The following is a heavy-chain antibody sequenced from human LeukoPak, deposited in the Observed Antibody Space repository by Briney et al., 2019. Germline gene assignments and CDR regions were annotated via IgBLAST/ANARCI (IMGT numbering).Heavy chain of an antibody. CDR3: ARSVGYSYGYFYYFDY. Sequence: KPSETLSLTCAVYGGSFSGYYWSWIRQPPGKGLEWIGEINHSGSTNYNPSLKSRVTISVDTSKNQFSLKLSSVTAADTAVYYCARSVGYSYGYFYYFDYWGQGSLVTVSS. CDR1: GGSFSGYY. J-gene: IGHJ4*02. D-gene: IGHD5-18*01. V-gene: IGHV4-34*01. CDR2: INHSGST.